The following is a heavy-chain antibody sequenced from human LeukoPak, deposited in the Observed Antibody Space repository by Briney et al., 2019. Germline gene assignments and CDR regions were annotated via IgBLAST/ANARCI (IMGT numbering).Heavy chain of an antibody. CDR3: AKDNDPRAYSAYDSYDY. J-gene: IGHJ4*02. CDR2: ISNTGDST. Sequence: GGSQRLSCAASGFTFTTYAMSWVRQAPGKGLEWVSAISNTGDSTYHADSVKGRFTISRDNSKNTLFLQMNSLRAEDTAVYYCAKDNDPRAYSAYDSYDYWGQGTLVTVSS. CDR1: GFTFTTYA. V-gene: IGHV3-23*01. D-gene: IGHD5-12*01.